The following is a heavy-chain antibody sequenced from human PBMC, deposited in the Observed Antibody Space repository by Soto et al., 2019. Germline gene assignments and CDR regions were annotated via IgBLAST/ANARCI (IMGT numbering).Heavy chain of an antibody. D-gene: IGHD4-17*01. CDR3: ARRGANDYLFDH. CDR1: GGSIYGSAYY. CDR2: VYYNGST. V-gene: IGHV4-39*01. J-gene: IGHJ4*02. Sequence: SETLSLTCTVSGGSIYGSAYYWGWIRQPPGKGLEWIGSVYYNGSTYSNPSLNSRVTISADTSKNQFSLKLSSVTAADTAVYYCARRGANDYLFDHWGQGTLVTVFS.